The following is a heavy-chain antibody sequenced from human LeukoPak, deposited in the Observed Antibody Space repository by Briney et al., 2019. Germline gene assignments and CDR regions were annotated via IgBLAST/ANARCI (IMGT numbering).Heavy chain of an antibody. V-gene: IGHV5-51*01. CDR1: GYSFTNNW. CDR2: IYPGDSDT. CDR3: ARLGKGYSNSWYPNDAFDI. J-gene: IGHJ3*02. Sequence: GESLKISCKGSGYSFTNNWIAWVRQMPGKGLEWMGIIYPGDSDTRYSPSFQGQVTISADKSISTAYLQWSSLKASDTAMYYCARLGKGYSNSWYPNDAFDIWGQGTMVTVSS. D-gene: IGHD6-13*01.